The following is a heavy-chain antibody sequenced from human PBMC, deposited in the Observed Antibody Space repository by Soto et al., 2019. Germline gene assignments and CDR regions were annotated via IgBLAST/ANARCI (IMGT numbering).Heavy chain of an antibody. CDR2: IDWDDDK. CDR1: GFSLNSNGMC. V-gene: IGHV2-70*13. Sequence: GSGPTLVNPTQTLTLTCTFSGFSLNSNGMCVNWIRQPPGKALEWLALIDWDDDKYYSTSQKTRLTISRDTSKNQVVLTMTNMDPVDTATYYCARTSAPPLGYPHGMDVWGQGTTVTVSS. CDR3: ARTSAPPLGYPHGMDV. D-gene: IGHD7-27*01. J-gene: IGHJ6*02.